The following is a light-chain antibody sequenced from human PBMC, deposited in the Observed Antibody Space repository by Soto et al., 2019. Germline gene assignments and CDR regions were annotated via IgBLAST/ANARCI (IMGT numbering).Light chain of an antibody. CDR1: SSNIGAGYD. Sequence: QSVLTQPPSVSGATVQRVTISCTGSSSNIGAGYDVHWYQQLPGRAPKLLIYGNTNRPSGVPDRFSGSKSGTSASLAITGLQAEDEADYYCLSFDSSLSVVFGGGTKLTVL. J-gene: IGLJ2*01. CDR2: GNT. CDR3: LSFDSSLSVV. V-gene: IGLV1-40*01.